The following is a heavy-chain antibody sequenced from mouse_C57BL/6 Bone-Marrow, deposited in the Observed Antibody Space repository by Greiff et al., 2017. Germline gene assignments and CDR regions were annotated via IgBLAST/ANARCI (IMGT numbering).Heavy chain of an antibody. CDR3: TYGSSFPFAY. V-gene: IGHV14-4*01. J-gene: IGHJ3*01. Sequence: VQLQQSGAELVRPGASVKLSCTASGFNIKDDYMHWVKQRPEQGLEWIGWIDPENGDTEYASKFQGKATITADTSANTAYLQLSSRTSEDTAVYYCTYGSSFPFAYWGQGTLVTVSA. D-gene: IGHD1-1*01. CDR1: GFNIKDDY. CDR2: IDPENGDT.